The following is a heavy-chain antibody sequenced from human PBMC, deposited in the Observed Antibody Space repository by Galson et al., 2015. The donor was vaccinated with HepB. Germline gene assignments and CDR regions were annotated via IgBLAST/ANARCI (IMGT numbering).Heavy chain of an antibody. V-gene: IGHV4-4*02. J-gene: IGHJ4*02. D-gene: IGHD3-3*01. Sequence: ETLSLTCAVSGASISSSYWWSWVRQPPGKGLDWIAEIDHRGGANYNPSLRGRLSISVDKSENNFSLKLTSVTAADSAVYYYATTGVGGYYYGLRYWGQGTLVTVSS. CDR1: GASISSSYW. CDR3: ATTGVGGYYYGLRY. CDR2: IDHRGGA.